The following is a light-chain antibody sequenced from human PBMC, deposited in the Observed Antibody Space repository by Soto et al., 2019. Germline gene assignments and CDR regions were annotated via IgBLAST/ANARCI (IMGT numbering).Light chain of an antibody. CDR3: QHYDDLIFT. CDR2: DAS. CDR1: QDISNY. J-gene: IGKJ3*01. Sequence: DIPMTQSPSSLSASVGDRVTITCQASQDISNYLNWYQQKPGKAPKLLIYDASNLETGVPSRFSGSGSGTDFTFTISSLQPDDFSTYYCQHYDDLIFTFGPGTKV. V-gene: IGKV1-33*01.